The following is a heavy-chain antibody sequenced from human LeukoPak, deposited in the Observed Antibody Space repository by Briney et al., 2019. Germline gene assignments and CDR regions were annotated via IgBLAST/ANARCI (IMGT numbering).Heavy chain of an antibody. Sequence: ASVKVSCKASGYTFTGYYMHWVRQAPGQGLEWMGWINPNSGGTNYAQKFQGRVTMTRDTSISTAYLQWSSLKASDTAMYYCARPLGGWPHYWYGMDVWGQGTTVTVSS. V-gene: IGHV1-2*02. CDR1: GYTFTGYY. CDR3: ARPLGGWPHYWYGMDV. CDR2: INPNSGGT. D-gene: IGHD3-16*01. J-gene: IGHJ6*02.